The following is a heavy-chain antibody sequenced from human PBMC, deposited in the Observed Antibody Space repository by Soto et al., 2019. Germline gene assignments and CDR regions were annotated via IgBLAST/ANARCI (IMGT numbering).Heavy chain of an antibody. CDR3: ARYKSNYYYGMDV. V-gene: IGHV4-59*01. CDR1: EGSSGGYD. Sequence: VAEGSSGGYDGSCIRKPPGKGLEWIGYIYYSGITNYNPSLKSRVTISVDTSKNQFSLKLSSVTAADTAVYYCARYKSNYYYGMDVWGQGTTVTVSS. D-gene: IGHD1-20*01. J-gene: IGHJ6*02. CDR2: IYYSGIT.